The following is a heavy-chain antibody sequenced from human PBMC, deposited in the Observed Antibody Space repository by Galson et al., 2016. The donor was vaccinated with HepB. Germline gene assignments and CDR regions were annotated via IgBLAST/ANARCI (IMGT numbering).Heavy chain of an antibody. CDR3: ARGKSLLTMPWNYGVDV. V-gene: IGHV3-13*01. D-gene: IGHD4/OR15-4a*01. Sequence: SLRLSCAASGFTFSIHDMHWVRQAPGKGLEWVSAIETAGDTYYPDSVKGRFTISRENAENSLYLQMNSLRAGDTAVYYCARGKSLLTMPWNYGVDVWGKGTTVSVSS. J-gene: IGHJ6*04. CDR2: IETAGDT. CDR1: GFTFSIHD.